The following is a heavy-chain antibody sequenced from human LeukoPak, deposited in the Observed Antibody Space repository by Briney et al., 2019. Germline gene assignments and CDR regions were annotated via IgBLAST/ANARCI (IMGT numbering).Heavy chain of an antibody. J-gene: IGHJ4*02. CDR2: IYSGGST. Sequence: PGGSLRLSCASSAFTVSNNYMSWVRQAPGMGLEWVSVIYSGGSTYYADSVKGRFTISRDNSKNTLYLQMNSLRAEDTAVYYCARDLGGSLDYWGQGTLVTVSS. CDR1: AFTVSNNY. CDR3: ARDLGGSLDY. V-gene: IGHV3-53*01. D-gene: IGHD2-15*01.